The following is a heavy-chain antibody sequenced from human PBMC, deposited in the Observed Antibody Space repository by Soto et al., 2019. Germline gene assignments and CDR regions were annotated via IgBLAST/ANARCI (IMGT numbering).Heavy chain of an antibody. D-gene: IGHD3-16*01. J-gene: IGHJ6*02. CDR2: ICPGDSDT. V-gene: IGHV5-51*01. CDR1: GYSFTSYW. Sequence: PGESLKISCKGSGYSFTSYWIGWVRQMPGKGLERLGIICPGDSDTKYSPSFQGQVTISADRSTRTAYLQWNSLKASDTAVYYCARPKGGDSPQGYYYGMDVWGQGTTVTVSS. CDR3: ARPKGGDSPQGYYYGMDV.